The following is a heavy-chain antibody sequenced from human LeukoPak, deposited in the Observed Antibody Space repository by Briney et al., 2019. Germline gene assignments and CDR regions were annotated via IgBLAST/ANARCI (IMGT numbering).Heavy chain of an antibody. D-gene: IGHD5-12*01. V-gene: IGHV4-59*01. CDR2: LSYSGST. CDR1: GGSISTYY. CDR3: ARADYSGYDQRFDY. Sequence: PSETLSLTCTVSGGSISTYYWNWIRLPPGKGLEWIGYLSYSGSTRYNPSLVSRVSISVDTSEKQFSLELRSVTAADTAVYYCARADYSGYDQRFDYWGQGTLVTVSS. J-gene: IGHJ4*02.